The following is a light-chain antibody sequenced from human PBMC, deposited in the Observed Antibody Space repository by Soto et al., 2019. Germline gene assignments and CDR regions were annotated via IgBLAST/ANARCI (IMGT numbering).Light chain of an antibody. Sequence: DVVMTQCPLSLHVTLGQPAAISCTSSQSLVYSNGYNYSDWYLQKPGQSPQLLIYLGSNRASGVPDRFSGSGSGTDFTLKISRVEAEDVGVYYCMQPLQSWTFGQGTKVDIK. J-gene: IGKJ1*01. CDR1: QSLVYSNGYNY. V-gene: IGKV2-28*01. CDR2: LGS. CDR3: MQPLQSWT.